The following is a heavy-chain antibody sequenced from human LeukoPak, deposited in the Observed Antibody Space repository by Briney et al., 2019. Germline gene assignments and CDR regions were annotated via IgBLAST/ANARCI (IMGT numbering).Heavy chain of an antibody. D-gene: IGHD3-3*01. Sequence: GGSLRLSCAASGFTFSSYSMNWVRQAPGKGLEWVAHIKQDGSQEYYVDSVKGRFTISRDSAKNSLYLQMNSLRAEDTAVYYCARGVPYDSWSGPHYSDYWGQGTLVTVSS. CDR3: ARGVPYDSWSGPHYSDY. CDR2: IKQDGSQE. CDR1: GFTFSSYS. J-gene: IGHJ4*02. V-gene: IGHV3-7*01.